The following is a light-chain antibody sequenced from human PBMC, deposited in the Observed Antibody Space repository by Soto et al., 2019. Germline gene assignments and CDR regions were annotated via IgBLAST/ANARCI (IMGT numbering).Light chain of an antibody. CDR2: SAS. CDR3: QQSYRTPHT. CDR1: QGVSAY. J-gene: IGKJ2*01. V-gene: IGKV1-39*01. Sequence: DIQMTQFPSSLSASVGDRVTITCRASQGVSAYLLWYQQRQGRAPRLLIYSASSLVSGVPSRFSGSGSGTNFTLTISRLQPEDFATYYCQQSYRTPHTFDQGTRLETK.